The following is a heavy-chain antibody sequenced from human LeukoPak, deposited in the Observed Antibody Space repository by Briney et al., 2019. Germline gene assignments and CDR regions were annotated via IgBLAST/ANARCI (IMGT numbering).Heavy chain of an antibody. J-gene: IGHJ6*03. D-gene: IGHD6-19*01. Sequence: SETLSLTCTVSGGSISSSSYYWGWIRQPPGKGLEWIGSIYYSGSTYYNPSLKSRVTISVDTSKNQFSLKLGSVTAADTAVYYCAIGLPLGRYSSGWYVRNYYYYMDVWGKGTTVTVSS. CDR2: IYYSGST. V-gene: IGHV4-39*01. CDR3: AIGLPLGRYSSGWYVRNYYYYMDV. CDR1: GGSISSSSYY.